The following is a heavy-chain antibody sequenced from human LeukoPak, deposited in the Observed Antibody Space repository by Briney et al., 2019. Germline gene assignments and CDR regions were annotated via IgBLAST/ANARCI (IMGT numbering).Heavy chain of an antibody. V-gene: IGHV4-34*01. CDR3: ARGRVRLDP. CDR2: INHSGST. J-gene: IGHJ5*02. Sequence: SETLSLTCTVSGGSISSYYWSWIRQPPGKGLEWIGEINHSGSTNYNPSLKSRVTISVDTSKNQFSLKLSSVTAADTAVYYCARGRVRLDPWGQGTLVTVSS. CDR1: GGSISSYY.